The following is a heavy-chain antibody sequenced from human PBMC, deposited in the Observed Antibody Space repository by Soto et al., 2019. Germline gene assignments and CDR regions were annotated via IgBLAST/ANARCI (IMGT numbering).Heavy chain of an antibody. D-gene: IGHD5-18*01. J-gene: IGHJ4*02. V-gene: IGHV4-59*01. CDR3: ARGIQLWPNTYYSDY. CDR2: IYYSGST. Sequence: SETLSLTCTVDSISTYYWNWIRQTPGKGLEWIGYIYYSGSTNYNPSLKSRVTISVDTSKNQFSLKLSSVTAADTAVYYCARGIQLWPNTYYSDYWGQGTLVTVSA. CDR1: SISTYY.